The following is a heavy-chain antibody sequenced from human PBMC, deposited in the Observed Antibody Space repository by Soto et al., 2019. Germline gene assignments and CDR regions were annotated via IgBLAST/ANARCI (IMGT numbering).Heavy chain of an antibody. Sequence: GGSLRLSCAASGFTFSSYSMNWVRQAPGKGPEWVSSIDGSSSTIYYADSVKGRFDISRDNAKNSLFLQMNSLRDEDTAVYYCARTPDGSSVYYYYYMDVWGKGTTVTVSS. V-gene: IGHV3-48*02. CDR2: IDGSSSTI. D-gene: IGHD3-16*02. CDR3: ARTPDGSSVYYYYYMDV. CDR1: GFTFSSYS. J-gene: IGHJ6*03.